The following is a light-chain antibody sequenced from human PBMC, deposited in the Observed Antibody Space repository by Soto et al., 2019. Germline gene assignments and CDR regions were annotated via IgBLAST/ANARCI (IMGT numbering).Light chain of an antibody. J-gene: IGKJ5*01. V-gene: IGKV3-20*01. CDR2: DTS. CDR1: QGIGDT. Sequence: EVVMTQSPATLSVSPGEGVTLSCRASQGIGDTLAWYQHKPGQTPRLLIYDTSGRATGIPDRFSGSGSGTDFTLTISRLEPEDFAVYYCQQYGSSPPSATFGQGTRLEIK. CDR3: QQYGSSPPSAT.